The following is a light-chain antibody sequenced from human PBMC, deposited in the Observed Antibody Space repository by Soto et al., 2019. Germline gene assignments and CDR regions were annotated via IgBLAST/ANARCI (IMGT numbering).Light chain of an antibody. CDR1: QSVSSTY. J-gene: IGKJ5*01. CDR3: QQYGGSPQTT. Sequence: EIVLTQSPSTMSLSTGERATLSCRASQSVSSTYLAWYQQKPGQAPRLLIYGASTRATGISDRFSGSGSGTDFNITIRRLKPQDSAVYYCQQYGGSPQTTFGQGKRLEIQ. CDR2: GAS. V-gene: IGKV3-20*01.